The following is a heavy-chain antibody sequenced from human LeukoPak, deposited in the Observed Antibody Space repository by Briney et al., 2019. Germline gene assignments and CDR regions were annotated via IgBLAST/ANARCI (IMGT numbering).Heavy chain of an antibody. V-gene: IGHV3-21*01. J-gene: IGHJ3*02. Sequence: GGSLRLSCAASGFTFSSYSMNWVRQAPGKGLEWVSSISSSSSYIYYADSVKGRFTISRDNAKNSLYLQMNSLRAGDTAVYYCARGPLAVAGAFDIWGQGTMVTVSS. CDR3: ARGPLAVAGAFDI. CDR1: GFTFSSYS. CDR2: ISSSSSYI. D-gene: IGHD6-19*01.